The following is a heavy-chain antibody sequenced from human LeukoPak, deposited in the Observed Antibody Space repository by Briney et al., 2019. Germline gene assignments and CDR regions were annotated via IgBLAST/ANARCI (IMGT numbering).Heavy chain of an antibody. CDR3: ARDSWVAAAGTYGDY. J-gene: IGHJ4*02. D-gene: IGHD6-13*01. CDR1: GYTYTSYG. CDR2: ISAYNGNT. V-gene: IGHV1-18*01. Sequence: ASVKVSCKASGYTYTSYGISWMRHAPGQGLEWMGGISAYNGNTNYAQKLQGRVTMTTDTSTSTAYMELRSLRSDDTAVYYCARDSWVAAAGTYGDYWGQGTLVTVSS.